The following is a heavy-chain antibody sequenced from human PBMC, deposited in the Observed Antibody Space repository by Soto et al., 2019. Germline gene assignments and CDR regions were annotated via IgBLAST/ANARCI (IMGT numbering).Heavy chain of an antibody. CDR1: GFTFRDYA. D-gene: IGHD7-27*01. J-gene: IGHJ4*02. V-gene: IGHV3-23*01. Sequence: EVQLLESGGGLVQPGESLTLSCAASGFTFRDYAMSWVRQAPGKGLEWVSAISGGGGNTYYAESVKGRFTISRDNSKRTLYLQMNSLRAEDTAIYSCAKASVGMWSDFGYWGQGTLVTVSS. CDR3: AKASVGMWSDFGY. CDR2: ISGGGGNT.